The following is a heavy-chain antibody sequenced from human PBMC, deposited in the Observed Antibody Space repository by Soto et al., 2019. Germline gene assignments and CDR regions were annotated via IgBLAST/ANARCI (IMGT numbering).Heavy chain of an antibody. CDR1: GYSFTSYW. D-gene: IGHD6-19*01. J-gene: IGHJ6*02. V-gene: IGHV5-10-1*01. CDR3: ARRGIAVAGSGGYYYGMDV. CDR2: IDHSDSYT. Sequence: GESLKISCMGSGYSFTSYWISWVRQMPGKGLEWMGRIDHSDSYTNYSPSFQGHVTISADKSISTAYLQWSSLKASDTAMYYCARRGIAVAGSGGYYYGMDVWGQGTTVTVSS.